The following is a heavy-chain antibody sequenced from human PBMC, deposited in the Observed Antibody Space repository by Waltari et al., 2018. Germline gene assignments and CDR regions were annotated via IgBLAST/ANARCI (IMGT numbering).Heavy chain of an antibody. CDR2: INTNTGNP. CDR1: GYTFTSYA. D-gene: IGHD3-3*01. V-gene: IGHV7-4-1*02. J-gene: IGHJ4*02. CDR3: ARIRSPTYYDFWSGYHQDFDY. Sequence: QVQLVQSGSELKKPGASVKVSCKASGYTFTSYAMNWVRQAPGQGLEWMGWINTNTGNPTYAQGFTGRFVFSFDTSVSTAYLQISSLKAEDTAVYYCARIRSPTYYDFWSGYHQDFDYWGQGTLVTVSS.